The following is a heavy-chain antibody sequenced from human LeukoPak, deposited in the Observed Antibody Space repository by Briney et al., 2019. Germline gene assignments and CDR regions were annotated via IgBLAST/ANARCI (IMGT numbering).Heavy chain of an antibody. Sequence: GRSLRLSCAASGFTFSSYAMHWVRQAPGKGLEWVAVISYDGSNKYYADSVKGRFTISRDNAKNSLYLQMNSLRAEDTAVYYCARFVTAYRMDVWGQGTTVTVSS. CDR1: GFTFSSYA. V-gene: IGHV3-30-3*01. CDR2: ISYDGSNK. J-gene: IGHJ6*02. CDR3: ARFVTAYRMDV. D-gene: IGHD5-18*01.